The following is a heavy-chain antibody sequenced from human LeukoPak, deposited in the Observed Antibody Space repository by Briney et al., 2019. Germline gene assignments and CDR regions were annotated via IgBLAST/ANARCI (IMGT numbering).Heavy chain of an antibody. J-gene: IGHJ3*02. CDR3: AKEIKAGIDAFDI. V-gene: IGHV3-33*06. CDR2: IWYEGSNK. CDR1: GFTFSSYG. Sequence: GGSLRLSCAAPGFTFSSYGMHWVRQAPGKGLEGVAVIWYEGSNKYYADSVKGRFTISRDNSKNTLYLQMNSLRAEDTAVYYCAKEIKAGIDAFDIWGQGTMVTVSS.